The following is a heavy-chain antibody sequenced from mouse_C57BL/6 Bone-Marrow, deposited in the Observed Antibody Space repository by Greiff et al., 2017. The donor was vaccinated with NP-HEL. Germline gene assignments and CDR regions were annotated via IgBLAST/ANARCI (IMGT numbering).Heavy chain of an antibody. J-gene: IGHJ1*03. D-gene: IGHD1-1*01. V-gene: IGHV5-12*01. Sequence: EVKLMESGGGLVQPGGSLKLSCAASGFTFSDYYMYWVRQTPEKRLEWVAYISNGGGSTYYPDTVKGRFTISRDNAKNTLYLQMSRLKSEDTAMYYCARRGYYGLYWYFDVWGTGTTVTVSS. CDR2: ISNGGGST. CDR1: GFTFSDYY. CDR3: ARRGYYGLYWYFDV.